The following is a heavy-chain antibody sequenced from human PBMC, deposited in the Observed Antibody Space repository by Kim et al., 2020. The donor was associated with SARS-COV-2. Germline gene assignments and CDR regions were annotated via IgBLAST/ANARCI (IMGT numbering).Heavy chain of an antibody. CDR1: GGSVSSGSYY. CDR2: IYYSGST. J-gene: IGHJ3*02. D-gene: IGHD3-22*01. CDR3: ARLTYYYDSSGYYYAFDI. Sequence: SETLSLTCTVSGGSVSSGSYYWSWIRQPPGKGLEWIGYIYYSGSTNYNPSLKSRVTISVDTSKNQFSLKLSSVTAADTAVYYCARLTYYYDSSGYYYAFDIWGQGTMVTVSS. V-gene: IGHV4-61*01.